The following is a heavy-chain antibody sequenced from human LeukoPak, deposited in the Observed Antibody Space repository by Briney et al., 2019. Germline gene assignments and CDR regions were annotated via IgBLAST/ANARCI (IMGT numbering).Heavy chain of an antibody. Sequence: SETLSLTCAVYGESFSGYYRSWIRQPPGKGLEWIAEINHNGNTHYNPSLKTRVTISVDTSKNQFSLRLTSVIAADTAVYYCARNRDYYGSGNYDYWGQGSLVTVSS. D-gene: IGHD3-10*01. J-gene: IGHJ4*02. CDR2: INHNGNT. CDR3: ARNRDYYGSGNYDY. CDR1: GESFSGYY. V-gene: IGHV4-34*01.